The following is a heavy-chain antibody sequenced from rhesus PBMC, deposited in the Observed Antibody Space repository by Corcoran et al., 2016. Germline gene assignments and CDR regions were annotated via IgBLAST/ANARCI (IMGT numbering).Heavy chain of an antibody. V-gene: IGHV3S5*01. Sequence: QLVGTGGGLVRPGGCRRLSWGGPGVTFMPIGRGWVGQATGKCLEWVSGISYTGDSTFYADSVKGRFTISRDNSKDTISLQMNSLRAEDTAIYYCAKGGFGWNRDRFDVWGAGVVVTVSS. J-gene: IGHJ5-1*01. CDR3: AKGGFGWNRDRFDV. CDR1: GVTFMPIG. CDR2: ISYTGDST. D-gene: IGHD1-20*01.